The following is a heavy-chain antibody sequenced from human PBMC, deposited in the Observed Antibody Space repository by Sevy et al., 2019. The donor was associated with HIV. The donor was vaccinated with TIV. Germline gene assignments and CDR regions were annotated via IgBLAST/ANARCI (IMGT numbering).Heavy chain of an antibody. J-gene: IGHJ5*02. CDR3: VRANEVGASILDA. CDR2: IKQDGSEA. D-gene: IGHD1-26*01. V-gene: IGHV3-7*03. CDR1: GFNFRNFW. Sequence: EGSLRLSCVASGFNFRNFWMSWVHQAPGKELECVADIKQDGSEAYYVDSVKGRFTISRDNAKNSLYLQMNSLIDEDTAMYFCVRANEVGASILDAWGQGTPVTVSS.